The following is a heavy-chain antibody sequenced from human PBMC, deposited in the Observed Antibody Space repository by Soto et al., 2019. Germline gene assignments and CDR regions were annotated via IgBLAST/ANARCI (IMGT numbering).Heavy chain of an antibody. V-gene: IGHV3-23*01. J-gene: IGHJ4*02. Sequence: EVQLLESGGGLVQPGRSLRLSCAASGFTFSSYAMNWVRQAPGKGLEWVSAMSGTGGSTYYADSVKGRVTISRDNAKNRLYLQMTSLRGEDPAVFYCAKAGLSSGWSPSYFDSWCQGTVVTVSS. CDR2: MSGTGGST. D-gene: IGHD6-19*01. CDR3: AKAGLSSGWSPSYFDS. CDR1: GFTFSSYA.